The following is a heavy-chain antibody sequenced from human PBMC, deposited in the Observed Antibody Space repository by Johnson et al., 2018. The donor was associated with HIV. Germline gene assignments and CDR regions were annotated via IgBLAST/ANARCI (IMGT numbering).Heavy chain of an antibody. D-gene: IGHD6-19*01. CDR3: VKGWQWHDGFDI. CDR1: GFTFSSYW. J-gene: IGHJ3*02. Sequence: VQLVESGGGLVQPGGSLRLSCAASGFTFSSYWMSWVRQAPGKGLEWVANITQDGSEKYYVDSVKGRFTISRDNSKNTLHVQVNSLRAEDTAMYCCVKGWQWHDGFDIWGQGTMVTVSS. V-gene: IGHV3-7*01. CDR2: ITQDGSEK.